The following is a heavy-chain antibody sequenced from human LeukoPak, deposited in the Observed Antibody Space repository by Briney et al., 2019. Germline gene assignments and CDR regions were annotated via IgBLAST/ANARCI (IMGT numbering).Heavy chain of an antibody. CDR1: GFTFSSYA. CDR3: AKDRSYQTINWFDP. Sequence: GGSLRLSCAASGFTFSSYAMHWVRQAPGKGLEWVAVISYDGSNKYYADSVKGRFTISRDNSKNTLYLQMNSLRAEDTAVYYCAKDRSYQTINWFDPWGQGTLVTVSS. CDR2: ISYDGSNK. J-gene: IGHJ5*02. V-gene: IGHV3-30-3*01. D-gene: IGHD1-14*01.